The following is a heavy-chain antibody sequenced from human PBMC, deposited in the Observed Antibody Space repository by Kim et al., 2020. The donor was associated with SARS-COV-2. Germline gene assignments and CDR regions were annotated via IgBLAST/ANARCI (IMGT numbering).Heavy chain of an antibody. J-gene: IGHJ4*02. Sequence: ASVKVSCKASGYTFTSYAMNWVRQAPGQGLEWMGWINTNTGNPTYAQGFTGRFVFSLDTSVSTAYLQISSLKAEDTAVYYCARHLNYYDSSGYSLFDYWDQGTLVTVSS. D-gene: IGHD3-22*01. CDR1: GYTFTSYA. CDR3: ARHLNYYDSSGYSLFDY. V-gene: IGHV7-4-1*02. CDR2: INTNTGNP.